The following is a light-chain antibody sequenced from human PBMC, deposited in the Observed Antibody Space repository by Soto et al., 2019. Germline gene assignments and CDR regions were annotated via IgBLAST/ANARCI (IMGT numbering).Light chain of an antibody. Sequence: IQMTQSPSTLSASVGDRVTITCRASQSISSWLAWYQQKPGNAPKVLIYAASSLQSGIPSRFSGRGAGTDFTLTISILQPDVVATYYCQQGYSIPWTFGQGTKVDIK. CDR3: QQGYSIPWT. V-gene: IGKV1-39*01. J-gene: IGKJ1*01. CDR1: QSISSW. CDR2: AAS.